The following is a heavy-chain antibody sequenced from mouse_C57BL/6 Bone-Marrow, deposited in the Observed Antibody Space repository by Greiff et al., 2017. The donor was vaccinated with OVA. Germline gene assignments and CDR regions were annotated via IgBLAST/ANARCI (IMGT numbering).Heavy chain of an antibody. V-gene: IGHV1-80*01. CDR2: IYPGDGDT. Sequence: VMLVESGAELVRPGSSVKISCKASGYAFSSYWMNWVKQRPGQGLEWIGQIYPGDGDTNSNGKFKGKATLTADKSSSTAYMQLSSLTSEDSAVYFCAKKSGYALDYWGQGTSVTVSS. CDR3: AKKSGYALDY. CDR1: GYAFSSYW. J-gene: IGHJ4*01.